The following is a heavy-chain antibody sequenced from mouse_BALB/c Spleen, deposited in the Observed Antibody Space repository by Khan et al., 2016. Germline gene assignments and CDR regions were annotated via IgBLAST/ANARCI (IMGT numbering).Heavy chain of an antibody. CDR3: ARSNYGNYEEGYTMDY. Sequence: VQLKQSGAELVKPGASVKLSCTASGFNIKDTYMHWVKQRPEQDLEWLGRIDPANGNTKYDPKFQGKATITADTSSNTAYLQLSSLTSEDTAVYYCARSNYGNYEEGYTMDYWGQGTSVTVSS. CDR2: IDPANGNT. V-gene: IGHV14-3*02. CDR1: GFNIKDTY. D-gene: IGHD2-1*01. J-gene: IGHJ4*01.